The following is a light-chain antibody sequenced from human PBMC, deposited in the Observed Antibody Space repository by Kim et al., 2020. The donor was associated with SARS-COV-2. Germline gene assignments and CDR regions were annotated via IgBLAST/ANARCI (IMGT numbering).Light chain of an antibody. CDR1: QSVSSN. J-gene: IGKJ1*01. Sequence: EIVMTQSPATLSVSPGESATLSCKASQSVSSNLVWYQQKPGQAPRLLIYGASTRATGIPARFSGSGSGTEFTLTISSLQSEDFAVYVCQHYNAWPPWTFGQGTKVDIK. V-gene: IGKV3-15*01. CDR2: GAS. CDR3: QHYNAWPPWT.